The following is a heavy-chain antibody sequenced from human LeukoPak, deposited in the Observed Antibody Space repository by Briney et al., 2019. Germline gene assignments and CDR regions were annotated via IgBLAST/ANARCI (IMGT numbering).Heavy chain of an antibody. CDR1: GFTFSSYA. CDR2: ISYDGSNK. J-gene: IGHJ5*02. D-gene: IGHD2-21*02. Sequence: GGSLRLSCAASGFTFSSYAMHWVRQAPGEGLEWVAVISYDGSNKYYADSVKGRFAISRDNSKNTLYLQMNSLRAEDTAVYYCARTRRSVTAFWFDPWGQGTLVTVSS. V-gene: IGHV3-30*09. CDR3: ARTRRSVTAFWFDP.